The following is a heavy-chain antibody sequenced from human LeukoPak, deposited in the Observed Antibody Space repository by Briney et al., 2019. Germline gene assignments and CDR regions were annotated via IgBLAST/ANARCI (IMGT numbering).Heavy chain of an antibody. Sequence: SETLSLTCTVSGVPITSYYWSWIRQPPGKELQWIGYISNSGSTNYNPSLKSRVTMSVDTSKKQFSLKLSSVTAADTAIYYCARQAPRSDYYYFFDFWGQGILVTVSS. V-gene: IGHV4-59*08. CDR3: ARQAPRSDYYYFFDF. CDR2: ISNSGST. D-gene: IGHD3-3*01. J-gene: IGHJ4*02. CDR1: GVPITSYY.